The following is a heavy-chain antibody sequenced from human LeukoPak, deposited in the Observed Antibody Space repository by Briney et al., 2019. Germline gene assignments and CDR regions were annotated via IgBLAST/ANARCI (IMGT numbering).Heavy chain of an antibody. CDR2: IYTSGST. Sequence: SETLSLTCAVYGGSFSGYYWSWIRQPAGKGLEWIGRIYTSGSTNYNPSPKSRVTMSVDTSKNQFSLKLSSVTAADTAVYYCARDSNYYDSSGYFDYWYFDLWGRGTLVTVSS. CDR3: ARDSNYYDSSGYFDYWYFDL. CDR1: GGSFSGYY. J-gene: IGHJ2*01. D-gene: IGHD3-22*01. V-gene: IGHV4-4*07.